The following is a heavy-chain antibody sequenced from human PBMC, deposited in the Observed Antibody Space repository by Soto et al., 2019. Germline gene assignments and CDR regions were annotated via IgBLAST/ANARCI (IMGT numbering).Heavy chain of an antibody. CDR1: GGSFSGYY. J-gene: IGHJ4*02. Sequence: SETLSLTCAAYGGSFSGYYWSWIRQPPGKGQEWIGEINHSGSTNYNPSLKSRVTISVDTSKNQFSLKLSSVTAADTAVYYCARVPFKYYYDSSGYYDYWGQATLVTVAS. CDR2: INHSGST. V-gene: IGHV4-34*01. D-gene: IGHD3-22*01. CDR3: ARVPFKYYYDSSGYYDY.